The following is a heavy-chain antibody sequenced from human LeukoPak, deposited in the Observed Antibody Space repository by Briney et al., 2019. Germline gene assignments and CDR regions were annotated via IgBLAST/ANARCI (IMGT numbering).Heavy chain of an antibody. D-gene: IGHD3-10*01. J-gene: IGHJ5*02. CDR1: GGTFSSYA. V-gene: IGHV1-69*04. Sequence: SVKVSCKASGGTFSSYAVSWVRQAPGQGLEWMGRIIPLFRITNYAQGFQGRVMITADKSTGTAYMELNGLRSEDTAVYYCARATLVRGIISLLDPWGRGTLVTVSS. CDR3: ARATLVRGIISLLDP. CDR2: IIPLFRIT.